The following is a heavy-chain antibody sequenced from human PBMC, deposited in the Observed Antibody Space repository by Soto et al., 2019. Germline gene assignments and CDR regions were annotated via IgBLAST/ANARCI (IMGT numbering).Heavy chain of an antibody. Sequence: SETLSLTCAVYGGSFSGYYWIWIRQPPGKGLEWIGEINHSGSTNYNPSLKSRVTISVDTSKNQFSLKLSSVTAADTAVYYCARGIVVVPAANIYYYYMDVWGKGTTVTVSS. J-gene: IGHJ6*03. V-gene: IGHV4-34*01. D-gene: IGHD2-2*01. CDR1: GGSFSGYY. CDR2: INHSGST. CDR3: ARGIVVVPAANIYYYYMDV.